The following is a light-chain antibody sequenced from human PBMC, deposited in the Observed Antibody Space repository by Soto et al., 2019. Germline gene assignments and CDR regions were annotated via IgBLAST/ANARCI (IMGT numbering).Light chain of an antibody. CDR3: AAWDVSLVV. CDR1: SSNIGTNT. Sequence: QAVVTQPPSASGTPGQRVTIFCSGSSSNIGTNTVIWYQQLPGAAPKLLIYSDNQRPSGVPDRFSGSKSGTSASLAISGLQSEDEADYYCAAWDVSLVVFGGGTKLPVL. V-gene: IGLV1-44*01. J-gene: IGLJ2*01. CDR2: SDN.